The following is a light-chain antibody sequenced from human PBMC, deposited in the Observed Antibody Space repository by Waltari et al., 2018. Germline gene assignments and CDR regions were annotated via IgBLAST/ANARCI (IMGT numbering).Light chain of an antibody. CDR1: HSISSW. CDR2: KAS. J-gene: IGKJ1*01. V-gene: IGKV1-5*03. Sequence: DIQMTQSPSTLSASVGDRVTITCRASHSISSWLAWYQQKPGKAPKLLIYKASSLESGVPSRFSGSGSVTEFTLTISSLQPDDFATYYCQQYNSYSTFGQGTKVEIK. CDR3: QQYNSYST.